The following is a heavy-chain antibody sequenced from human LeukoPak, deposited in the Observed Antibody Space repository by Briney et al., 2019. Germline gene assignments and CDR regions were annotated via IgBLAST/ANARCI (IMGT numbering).Heavy chain of an antibody. CDR1: GFTFSSYG. D-gene: IGHD6-13*01. J-gene: IGHJ4*02. Sequence: GRSLRLSCAASGFTFSSYGMHWVRQAPGKGLEWVAVIWYDGSNKYYADSVKGRFTISRDNSKNALYLQMNSLRAEDTAVYYCAKDSTGSSWLYYFDYWGQGILVTVSS. CDR3: AKDSTGSSWLYYFDY. CDR2: IWYDGSNK. V-gene: IGHV3-33*06.